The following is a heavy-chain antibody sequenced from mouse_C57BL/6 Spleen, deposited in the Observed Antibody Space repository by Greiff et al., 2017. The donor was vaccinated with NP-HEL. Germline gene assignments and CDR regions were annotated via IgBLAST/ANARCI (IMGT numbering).Heavy chain of an antibody. Sequence: VMLVESGAELVRPGASVKLSCKASGYTFTDYYINWVKQRPGQGLEWIARIYPGSGNTYYNEKFKGKATLTVEKSSSTAYMQLSSLTSEDSAVYFGARWRGSNYYFDYWGQGTTLTVSS. CDR3: ARWRGSNYYFDY. V-gene: IGHV1-76*01. D-gene: IGHD1-1*01. CDR2: IYPGSGNT. J-gene: IGHJ2*01. CDR1: GYTFTDYY.